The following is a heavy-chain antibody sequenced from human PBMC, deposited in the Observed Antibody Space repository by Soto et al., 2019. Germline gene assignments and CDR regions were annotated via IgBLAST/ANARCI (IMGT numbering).Heavy chain of an antibody. CDR1: GGTFSSYA. V-gene: IGHV1-69*13. CDR2: IIPIFGTA. D-gene: IGHD5-18*01. CDR3: ARNTAMVTTGVYYYYYGMDV. Sequence: SVKVSCKASGGTFSSYAISWVRQAPGQGLEWMGGIIPIFGTANYAQKFQGRVTITADESTSTAYMELSSLRSEDTAVYYCARNTAMVTTGVYYYYYGMDVWGQGTTVTVSS. J-gene: IGHJ6*02.